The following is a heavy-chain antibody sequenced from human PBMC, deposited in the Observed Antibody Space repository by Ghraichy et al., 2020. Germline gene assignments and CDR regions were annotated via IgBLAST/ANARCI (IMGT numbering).Heavy chain of an antibody. Sequence: SVKVSCKASGDTFSTYAFNWVRQAPGQGLEWLGRIVPILSVTNYAQTFQGRVTISADQSTSTAYLELSSLRSEDTAVYYCARDRELADYFYYYAMDVWGKGTTVTVSS. CDR3: ARDRELADYFYYYAMDV. CDR1: GDTFSTYA. V-gene: IGHV1-69*04. J-gene: IGHJ6*04. CDR2: IVPILSVT. D-gene: IGHD1-1*01.